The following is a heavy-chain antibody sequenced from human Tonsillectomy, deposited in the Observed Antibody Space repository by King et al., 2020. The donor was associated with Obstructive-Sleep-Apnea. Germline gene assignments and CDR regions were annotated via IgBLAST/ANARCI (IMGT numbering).Heavy chain of an antibody. Sequence: LQLQESGPGLVKPSETLSLTCTVSGGSISSSLYYWGWIRQPPGRGLEWIGNIYYSGSTYYNPSLKSRVTISVDKSKNQFSLKLSSVTAADTAVYFCARDRVRLNYAMDVWGQGTTVTVSS. J-gene: IGHJ6*02. CDR3: ARDRVRLNYAMDV. CDR2: IYYSGST. V-gene: IGHV4-39*07. CDR1: GGSISSSLYY. D-gene: IGHD3-10*01.